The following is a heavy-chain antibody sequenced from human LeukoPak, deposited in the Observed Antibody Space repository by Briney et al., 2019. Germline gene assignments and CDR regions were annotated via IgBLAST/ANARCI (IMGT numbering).Heavy chain of an antibody. CDR1: GFTFSSYS. J-gene: IGHJ4*02. D-gene: IGHD2-21*02. Sequence: GGSLRLSCAASGFTFSSYSMNWVRQAPGKGLEWVSSISSSSSYIYYADSVKGRFTISRDNAKNSLYLQMNSLRAEDTAVYYCARDFVGVTAIPFDYWGQGTRVTVSS. CDR3: ARDFVGVTAIPFDY. CDR2: ISSSSSYI. V-gene: IGHV3-21*01.